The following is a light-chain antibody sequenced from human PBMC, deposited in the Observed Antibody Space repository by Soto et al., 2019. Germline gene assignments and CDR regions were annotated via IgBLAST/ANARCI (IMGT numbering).Light chain of an antibody. CDR3: QQYNSYSPIT. J-gene: IGKJ5*01. V-gene: IGKV1-5*01. Sequence: DIQMTQSPSTLSASVGDRVTITCRASQSISSWLAWYQQKPGKAPKLLIHDASSLESGVPSRFSGSGSGTEFTLTISSLQPDDFATYYCQQYNSYSPITFGQGTRLEIK. CDR1: QSISSW. CDR2: DAS.